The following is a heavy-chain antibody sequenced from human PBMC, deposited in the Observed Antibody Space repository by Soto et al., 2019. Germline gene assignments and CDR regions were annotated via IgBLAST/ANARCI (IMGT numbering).Heavy chain of an antibody. CDR2: IKQDGSEK. Sequence: EVQLVESGGDLVQPGGSLRLSCAASGFAFSGYWMSWVRQAPGKGLEGVANIKQDGSEKYYVDSVKGRFTISRDNAKNSLYLQMNCLRVEGTAVYYCARATSVDAYWGQGTLVTVSS. D-gene: IGHD5-12*01. CDR1: GFAFSGYW. J-gene: IGHJ1*01. V-gene: IGHV3-7*01. CDR3: ARATSVDAY.